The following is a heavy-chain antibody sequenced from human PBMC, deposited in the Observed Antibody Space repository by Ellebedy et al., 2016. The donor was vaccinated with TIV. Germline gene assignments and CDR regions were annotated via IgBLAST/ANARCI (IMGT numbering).Heavy chain of an antibody. V-gene: IGHV4-39*01. D-gene: IGHD6-13*01. CDR3: ARGPSWYGGGFDY. J-gene: IGHJ4*02. Sequence: SETLSLXXTVSGGSISSSSYYWGWIRQPPGKGLEWIGSIYYSGSTYYNPSLKSRVTISVDTSKNQFSLKLSSVTAADTAVYYCARGPSWYGGGFDYWGQGTLVTVSS. CDR1: GGSISSSSYY. CDR2: IYYSGST.